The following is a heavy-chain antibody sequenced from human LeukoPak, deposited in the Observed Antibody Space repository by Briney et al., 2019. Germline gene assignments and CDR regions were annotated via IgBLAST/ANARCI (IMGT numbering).Heavy chain of an antibody. CDR1: GHSFSTYY. D-gene: IGHD1-26*01. Sequence: ASVKVSCKASGHSFSTYYMYWVRQAPGQGLEWMGLINPSAGTTSYAQKFQGRITMTRDMSTSTVNMELSSLRSEDTAVYYCARAQGSYYHYYMDVWGKGTTVTVSS. CDR2: INPSAGTT. CDR3: ARAQGSYYHYYMDV. J-gene: IGHJ6*03. V-gene: IGHV1-46*01.